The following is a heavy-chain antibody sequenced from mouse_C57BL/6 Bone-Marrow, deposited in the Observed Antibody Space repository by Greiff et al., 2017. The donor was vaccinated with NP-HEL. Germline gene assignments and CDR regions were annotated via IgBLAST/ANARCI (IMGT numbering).Heavy chain of an antibody. J-gene: IGHJ4*01. V-gene: IGHV10-1*01. D-gene: IGHD3-2*02. CDR3: VRQLRLGGYYYAMDY. CDR2: IRSKSNNYAT. CDR1: GFSFNTYA. Sequence: EVKLVESGGGLVQPKGSLKLSCAASGFSFNTYAMNWVRQAPGKGLEWVARIRSKSNNYATYYADSVKDRFTISRDDSESMLYLQMNNLKTEDTAMYYCVRQLRLGGYYYAMDYWGQGTSVTVSS.